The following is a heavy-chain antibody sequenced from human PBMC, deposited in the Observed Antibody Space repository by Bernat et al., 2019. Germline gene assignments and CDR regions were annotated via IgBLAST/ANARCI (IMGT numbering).Heavy chain of an antibody. V-gene: IGHV3-33*01. Sequence: QVQLVESGGGVVQPGRSLRLSFLGSGFTFRNSGMHWVRQAPGKGLEWMAVIWYDGSKQNYADSVKGRFTISRDNSKNMVYLQMNSLRAEDTAVYYCARDAWSGYGSVDSWGQGTLVIVSS. CDR2: IWYDGSKQ. J-gene: IGHJ4*02. D-gene: IGHD3-3*01. CDR3: ARDAWSGYGSVDS. CDR1: GFTFRNSG.